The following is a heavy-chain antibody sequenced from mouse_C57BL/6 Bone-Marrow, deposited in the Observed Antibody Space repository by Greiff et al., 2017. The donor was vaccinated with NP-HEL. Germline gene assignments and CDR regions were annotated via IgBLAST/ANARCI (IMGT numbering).Heavy chain of an antibody. J-gene: IGHJ1*03. D-gene: IGHD2-3*01. CDR1: GFTFSDYY. CDR3: ARDDGYYNWYFDV. Sequence: EVKLVESGGGLVQPGGSLKLSCAASGFTFSDYYMYWVRQTPEKRLEWVAYISNGGGSTYYPDTVKGRFTISRDNAKNTLYLQMSRLKSEDTAMYYCARDDGYYNWYFDVWGTGTTVTVSS. CDR2: ISNGGGST. V-gene: IGHV5-12*01.